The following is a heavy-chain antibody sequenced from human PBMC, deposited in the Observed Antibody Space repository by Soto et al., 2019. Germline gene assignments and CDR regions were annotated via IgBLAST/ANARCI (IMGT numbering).Heavy chain of an antibody. Sequence: QVQLVESGGGVVQPGRSLRLSCAASGFIFSSYGMHWVRQAPGKGLEWVTVIWYDGSNKYYADSVKGRFIISRDNSKNTLYLQMTSLRAEDTAVYYCARGDYGDYSAFDYWGQGTLVTVSS. CDR2: IWYDGSNK. CDR3: ARGDYGDYSAFDY. V-gene: IGHV3-33*01. J-gene: IGHJ4*02. D-gene: IGHD4-17*01. CDR1: GFIFSSYG.